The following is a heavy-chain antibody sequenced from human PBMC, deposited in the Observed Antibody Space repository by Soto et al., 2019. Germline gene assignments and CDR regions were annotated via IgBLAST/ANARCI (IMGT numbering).Heavy chain of an antibody. D-gene: IGHD3-22*01. V-gene: IGHV3-9*01. CDR1: GFNFDDYA. CDR3: AKDLENTTMVAVIITAFGS. Sequence: EVQLVESGGGLVQPGRSLRLSCVVSGFNFDDYAMHWVRQVPGKGLEWVSGINWNSGSIGYADSVKGRFTISRDNAKNSVDLQMNNLRPDDTALYYCAKDLENTTMVAVIITAFGSWGQGTLVTVAS. CDR2: INWNSGSI. J-gene: IGHJ4*02.